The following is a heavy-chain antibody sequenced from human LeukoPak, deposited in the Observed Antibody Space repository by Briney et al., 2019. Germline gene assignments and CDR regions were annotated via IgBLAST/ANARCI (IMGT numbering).Heavy chain of an antibody. CDR1: GYSFTSYW. V-gene: IGHV5-51*01. CDR2: IYPGDSDT. CDR3: AIPLDRSGYDLDY. D-gene: IGHD5-12*01. J-gene: IGHJ4*02. Sequence: GESLKISCKGSGYSFTSYWIGWARQMPGKGLEWMGVIYPGDSDTRYSPSFQGQVTISADKSISTAYLQWSSLKASDTAMYYCAIPLDRSGYDLDYWGQGTLVTVSS.